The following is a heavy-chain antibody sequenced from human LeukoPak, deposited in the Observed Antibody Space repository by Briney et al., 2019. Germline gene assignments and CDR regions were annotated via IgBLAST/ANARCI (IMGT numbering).Heavy chain of an antibody. J-gene: IGHJ4*02. CDR2: INPNSGGT. V-gene: IGHV1-2*02. Sequence: ASVKVSCKASGYTFTGYYMHWVRQAPGQGLEWMGWINPNSGGTNYAQKFQGRVTMTRDTSISTAYMELSRPRSDDTAVYYCAREGEVVVAAYNYWGQGTLVTVSS. D-gene: IGHD2-15*01. CDR1: GYTFTGYY. CDR3: AREGEVVVAAYNY.